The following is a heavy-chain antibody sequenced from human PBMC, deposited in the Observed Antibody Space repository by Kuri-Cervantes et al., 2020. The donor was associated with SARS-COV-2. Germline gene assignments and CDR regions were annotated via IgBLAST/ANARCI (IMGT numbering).Heavy chain of an antibody. CDR3: ARDAHMVRFLEWLLTFGYFDL. Sequence: GESLKISCAASGFTFSSYWMGWVRQAPGKGLEWVANIKQDGSEKYYVDSVKGRFTISRDNAKNSLYLQMNSLRAEDTAVYYCARDAHMVRFLEWLLTFGYFDLWGRGTLVTVSS. CDR1: GFTFSSYW. J-gene: IGHJ2*01. D-gene: IGHD3-3*01. CDR2: IKQDGSEK. V-gene: IGHV3-7*01.